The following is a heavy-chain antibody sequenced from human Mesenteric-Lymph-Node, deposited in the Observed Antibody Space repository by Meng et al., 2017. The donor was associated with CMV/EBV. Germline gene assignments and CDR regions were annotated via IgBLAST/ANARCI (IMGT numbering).Heavy chain of an antibody. V-gene: IGHV3-21*01. CDR2: ISSSGNLI. CDR3: ARAEAYCSRTSCYRGRPLDF. Sequence: GESLKISCAASGFLFSGYNMNWVRQAPGKGLEWVASISSSGNLIYYADSVKGRFTISRDNAKNSLYLHMNGLRDEDSAVYYRARAEAYCSRTSCYRGRPLDFWGQGTLVTVSS. CDR1: GFLFSGYN. D-gene: IGHD2-2*01. J-gene: IGHJ4*02.